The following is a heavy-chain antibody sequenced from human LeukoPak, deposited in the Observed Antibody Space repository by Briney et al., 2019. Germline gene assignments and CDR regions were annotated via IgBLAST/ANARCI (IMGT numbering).Heavy chain of an antibody. J-gene: IGHJ4*02. CDR2: IRSKSYGGTT. CDR3: TSEYFDH. V-gene: IGHV3-49*04. CDR1: GFTFGDYV. Sequence: GGSLRLSCTASGFTFGDYVMSWVRQAPGKGLEWVGLIRSKSYGGTTEYAASVKGRFTISRDDSKSIAYLQMNSLKTEDTAVYYCTSEYFDHWGQGTLVTVSS.